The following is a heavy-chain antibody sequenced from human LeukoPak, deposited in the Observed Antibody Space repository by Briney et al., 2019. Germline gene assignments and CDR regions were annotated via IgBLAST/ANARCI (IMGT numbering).Heavy chain of an antibody. CDR1: GISLSNYG. Sequence: PGGSLRLSCAVSGISLSNYGMSWVRQAPGKGLEWVAGISDSGGRTNYADSVKGRFTISRDNPRNTLYLQMNSLRAEDTAVYFWAKRGVVVRGIPSGFHKEALFIASWGQGALVTV. V-gene: IGHV3-23*01. J-gene: IGHJ4*02. D-gene: IGHD3-10*01. CDR3: AKRGVVVRGIPSGFHKEALFIAS. CDR2: ISDSGGRT.